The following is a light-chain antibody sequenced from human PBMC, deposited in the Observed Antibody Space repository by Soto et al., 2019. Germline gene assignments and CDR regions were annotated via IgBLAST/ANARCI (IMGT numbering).Light chain of an antibody. CDR2: DAS. CDR3: QQYGSSPET. Sequence: VLTQSPGTLSLSPGERATLSCRASQSVSSNYLAWYQQKPGQAPRLLIYDASNRATGIPDRFSGSGSGTDFTLTISRLEPEDFAVYYCQQYGSSPETFGQGTKVDIK. J-gene: IGKJ1*01. CDR1: QSVSSNY. V-gene: IGKV3-20*01.